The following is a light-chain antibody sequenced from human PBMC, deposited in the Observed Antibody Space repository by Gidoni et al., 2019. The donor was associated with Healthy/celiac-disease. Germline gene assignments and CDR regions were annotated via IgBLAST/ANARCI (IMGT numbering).Light chain of an antibody. J-gene: IGLJ2*01. Sequence: SYELTQPRSVSVSPGQTASITCSGDKWGDKYACWYQQKPGQSPVLVIYQDSKRPSGIPERFSGSNSGNTATLPISGTQAMDEADYYCQAWDSSTVVFGGGTKLTVL. CDR1: KWGDKY. V-gene: IGLV3-1*01. CDR3: QAWDSSTVV. CDR2: QDS.